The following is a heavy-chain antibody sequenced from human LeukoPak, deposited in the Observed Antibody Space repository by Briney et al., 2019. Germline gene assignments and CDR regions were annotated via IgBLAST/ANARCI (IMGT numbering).Heavy chain of an antibody. CDR2: IHHSGST. D-gene: IGHD4-17*01. CDR3: ARDLYGDYSFDY. Sequence: SETLSLTCAVSGVSISSGSWWGWIRQPPGKGLEWIGEIHHSGSTNYNPSLKSRVTLSVDKSKNQLSLRLTSVTAADTAVYYCARDLYGDYSFDYWGQGTLVTVSS. V-gene: IGHV4-4*02. J-gene: IGHJ4*02. CDR1: GVSISSGSW.